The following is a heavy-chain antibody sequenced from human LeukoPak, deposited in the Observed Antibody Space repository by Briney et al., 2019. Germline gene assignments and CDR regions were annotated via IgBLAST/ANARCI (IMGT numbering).Heavy chain of an antibody. D-gene: IGHD3-22*01. Sequence: SETLSLTCTVSRGSISSSSYYWGWIRQPPGKGLEWIGSIYYSGSTYYNPSLKSRVTISVDNSRNQFSLGLSSVSAADTAVYYCARGIPGYFGTSAYYYEYWGQGTLVTVSS. V-gene: IGHV4-39*07. CDR3: ARGIPGYFGTSAYYYEY. J-gene: IGHJ4*02. CDR2: IYYSGST. CDR1: RGSISSSSYY.